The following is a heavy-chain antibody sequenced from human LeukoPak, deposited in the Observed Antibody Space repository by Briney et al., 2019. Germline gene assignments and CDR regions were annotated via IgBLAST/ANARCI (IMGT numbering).Heavy chain of an antibody. CDR3: ARDRDSSGYYSRAFDI. CDR2: IYSGGST. CDR1: GFTVSSNY. D-gene: IGHD3-22*01. Sequence: PGGSLRLSCAASGFTVSSNYMSWVRQAPGKGLEWVSVIYSGGSTYYADSVKGRFTISRDNSKNTLYLQMNSLRAEDTAVYYCARDRDSSGYYSRAFDIWGQGTMVTVSS. J-gene: IGHJ3*02. V-gene: IGHV3-66*01.